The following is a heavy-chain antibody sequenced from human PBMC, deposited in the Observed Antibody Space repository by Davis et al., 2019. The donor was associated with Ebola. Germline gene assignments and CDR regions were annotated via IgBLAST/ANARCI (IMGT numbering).Heavy chain of an antibody. CDR2: IYSGGST. CDR1: GGSISSGGYS. V-gene: IGHV4-30-4*07. Sequence: MPSETLSLTCAVSGGSISSGGYSWNWIRQPPGKGLEWIGYIYSGGSTYYNPSLKSRVTISLDTSKNQFSLKLSSVTAADTAVYYCARHRPVFGVVILLYWFDPWGQGTLVTVSS. CDR3: ARHRPVFGVVILLYWFDP. D-gene: IGHD3-3*01. J-gene: IGHJ5*02.